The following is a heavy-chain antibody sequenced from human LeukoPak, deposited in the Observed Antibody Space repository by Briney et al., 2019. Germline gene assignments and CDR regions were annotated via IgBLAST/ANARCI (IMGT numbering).Heavy chain of an antibody. D-gene: IGHD4-23*01. J-gene: IGHJ4*02. CDR1: GFTFSSYE. Sequence: GGSLRLSCAASGFTFSSYEMHWVRQAPGKGLEWVSHISSSGSTIYYADSVKGRFTISRDNAKNSLYLQMNSLRAEDTAVYYCARDYGGSSPFDYWGQGTLVTVSS. CDR3: ARDYGGSSPFDY. CDR2: ISSSGSTI. V-gene: IGHV3-48*03.